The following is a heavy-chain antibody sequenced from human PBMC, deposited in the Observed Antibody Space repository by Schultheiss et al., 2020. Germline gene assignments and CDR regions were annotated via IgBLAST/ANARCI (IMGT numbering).Heavy chain of an antibody. Sequence: SETLSLTCAVYGGSFSLYSWSWFRQPPGQGLEWIGEINHSGSTYYNPSLKSRVTISVDTSKNQFSLKLSSVTAADTAVYYCASSIAVAGYYFDYWGQGTLVTVSS. CDR3: ASSIAVAGYYFDY. CDR2: INHSGST. D-gene: IGHD6-19*01. J-gene: IGHJ4*02. V-gene: IGHV4-34*01. CDR1: GGSFSLYS.